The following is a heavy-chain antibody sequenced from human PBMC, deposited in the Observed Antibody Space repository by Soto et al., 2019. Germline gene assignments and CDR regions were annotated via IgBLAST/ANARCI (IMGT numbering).Heavy chain of an antibody. Sequence: GGSLRLSCAASGFTFSSYAMSWVRQAPGKGLEWVSAISGSGGSTYYADSVKGRFTISRDNSKNTLYLQMNSLRAEDTAVYYCAKNPGRYDFWSGYYTDDYWGQGTLVTVSS. CDR1: GFTFSSYA. J-gene: IGHJ4*02. D-gene: IGHD3-3*01. CDR2: ISGSGGST. CDR3: AKNPGRYDFWSGYYTDDY. V-gene: IGHV3-23*01.